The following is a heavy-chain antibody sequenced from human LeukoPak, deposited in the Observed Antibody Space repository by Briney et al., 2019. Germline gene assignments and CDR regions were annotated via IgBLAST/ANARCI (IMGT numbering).Heavy chain of an antibody. D-gene: IGHD2-2*01. J-gene: IGHJ4*02. CDR2: ISGYNGVT. V-gene: IGHV1-18*01. Sequence: ASVKVSCKTSGYTFTSYGVSWVRQAPGQGLAWMGWISGYNGVTRYPQTFQDRITMTTDTSASTAYMELRSLRSDDTAVYYCARARKVTLGYCSSTSCYLDFDYWGQGTLVTVSS. CDR1: GYTFTSYG. CDR3: ARARKVTLGYCSSTSCYLDFDY.